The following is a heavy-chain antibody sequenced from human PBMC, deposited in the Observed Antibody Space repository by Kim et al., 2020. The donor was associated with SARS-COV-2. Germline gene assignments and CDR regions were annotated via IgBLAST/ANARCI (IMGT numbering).Heavy chain of an antibody. CDR2: ISYDGSNK. V-gene: IGHV3-30*04. J-gene: IGHJ4*02. Sequence: GGSLRLSCAASGFTFSSYAMHWVRQAPGKGLEWVAVISYDGSNKYYADSVKGRFTISRDNSKNTLYLQMNSLRAEDTAVYYCAREKRITMVRGVIRGAFDYWGQGTLVTVSS. CDR3: AREKRITMVRGVIRGAFDY. D-gene: IGHD3-10*01. CDR1: GFTFSSYA.